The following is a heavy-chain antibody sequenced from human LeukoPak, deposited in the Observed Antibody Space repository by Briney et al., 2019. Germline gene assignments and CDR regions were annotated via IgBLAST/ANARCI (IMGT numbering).Heavy chain of an antibody. D-gene: IGHD1-26*01. Sequence: PGGSLRLSCAASGFTVSSNYMSRVRQAPGKGLEWVSVIYSGGSTYYPDSVKGRFTIYRDNSKHTLYLQMNSLRAEDPAVYYCASRYSGSYTFEDAFDIWAKGQWSPSLQ. CDR2: IYSGGST. CDR1: GFTVSSNY. J-gene: IGHJ3*02. CDR3: ASRYSGSYTFEDAFDI. V-gene: IGHV3-66*02.